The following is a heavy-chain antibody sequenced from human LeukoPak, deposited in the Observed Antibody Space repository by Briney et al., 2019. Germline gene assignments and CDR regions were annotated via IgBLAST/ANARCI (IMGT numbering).Heavy chain of an antibody. CDR2: IYHSGGT. Sequence: SETLSLTCTVSTGSINNRNYYWAWIRQSPGKGPEWIGSIYHSGGTYNNPSLTRRVTLSIDTSKSQFSLELSPLTPADTATYYCASMVVPSTYYFDYWGQGLLVTVS. V-gene: IGHV4-39*01. CDR3: ASMVVPSTYYFDY. D-gene: IGHD3-10*01. J-gene: IGHJ4*02. CDR1: TGSINNRNYY.